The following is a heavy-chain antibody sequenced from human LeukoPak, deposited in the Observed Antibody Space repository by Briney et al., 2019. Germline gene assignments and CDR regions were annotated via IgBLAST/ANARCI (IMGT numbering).Heavy chain of an antibody. CDR2: IYPGDSDT. Sequence: PGGSLRLSCKGSGYSFSNYWIGWVRQMPGKGLEWMGIIYPGDSDTRYSPSFQGQVTISVDESINTAYLQWSSLEASDTAMYYFGGQIGRPFDYWGQGTLVTVSS. CDR3: GGQIGRPFDY. J-gene: IGHJ4*02. CDR1: GYSFSNYW. V-gene: IGHV5-51*01.